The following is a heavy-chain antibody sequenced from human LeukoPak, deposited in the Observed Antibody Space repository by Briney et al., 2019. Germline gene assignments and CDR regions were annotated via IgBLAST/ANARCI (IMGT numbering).Heavy chain of an antibody. Sequence: ASVKVSCKASGYTFTSYAMNWVRQAPGQGLEWMGWTNTNTGNPTYAQGFTGRFVFSLDTSVSTAYLQISSLKAEDTAVYYCARDQSSSWSSYYYMDVWGKGTTVTVSS. CDR2: TNTNTGNP. CDR3: ARDQSSSWSSYYYMDV. D-gene: IGHD6-6*01. J-gene: IGHJ6*03. V-gene: IGHV7-4-1*02. CDR1: GYTFTSYA.